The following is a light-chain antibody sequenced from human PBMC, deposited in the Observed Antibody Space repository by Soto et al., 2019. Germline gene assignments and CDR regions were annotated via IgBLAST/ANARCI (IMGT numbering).Light chain of an antibody. V-gene: IGKV3-15*01. CDR1: QSVSSN. CDR3: QQYNKLPPYT. CDR2: GAS. J-gene: IGKJ2*01. Sequence: EIVMTQSPATLSVSPGERATLSCRASQSVSSNLAWYQQKPGQAPRLLIYGASTRATGIPARVSGSGSGKEFTLTISSLQSEDFDVYYCQQYNKLPPYTFGQGTKLEIK.